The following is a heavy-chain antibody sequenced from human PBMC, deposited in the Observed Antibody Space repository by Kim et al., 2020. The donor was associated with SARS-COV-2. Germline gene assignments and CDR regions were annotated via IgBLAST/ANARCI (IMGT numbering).Heavy chain of an antibody. J-gene: IGHJ4*02. D-gene: IGHD3-10*01. Sequence: GGSLRLSCAASGFSVTSTYLSWVRQAPGKGLEWVSVIYSGGTTHYADSVNGRFTISRDNSKNTVYLQMNNLRAEDTAVYYCARDRNRVLDFWGQGTLVTVSS. CDR3: ARDRNRVLDF. CDR2: IYSGGTT. V-gene: IGHV3-53*01. CDR1: GFSVTSTY.